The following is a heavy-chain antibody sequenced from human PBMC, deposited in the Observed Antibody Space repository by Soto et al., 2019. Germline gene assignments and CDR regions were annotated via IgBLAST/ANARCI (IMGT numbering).Heavy chain of an antibody. CDR1: GYTLRELA. V-gene: IGHV1-24*01. CDR3: ATMGFCGPGCYSFDY. J-gene: IGHJ4*02. CDR2: FDPEGSDT. Sequence: ASVKVSCKVSGYTLRELAIHCVRQAPGKGFEWMGGFDPEGSDTIYAQKFQGRVTMTSDTSTETAYMELESLTSEDTAFYYCATMGFCGPGCYSFDYWGQGTLVTVSS. D-gene: IGHD2-21*02.